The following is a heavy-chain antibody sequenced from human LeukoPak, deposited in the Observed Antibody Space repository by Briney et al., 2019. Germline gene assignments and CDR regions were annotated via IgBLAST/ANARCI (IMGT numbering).Heavy chain of an antibody. J-gene: IGHJ3*02. V-gene: IGHV4-39*07. Sequence: SETLSLTCTVSGGSISSYYWGWIRQPPGKGLEWIGSIYYSGSTYYNPSLKSRVTISVDTSKNQFSLKLSSVTAADTAVYYCARVYYYGSGSYEAFDIWGQGTMVTVSS. CDR1: GGSISSYY. D-gene: IGHD3-10*01. CDR2: IYYSGST. CDR3: ARVYYYGSGSYEAFDI.